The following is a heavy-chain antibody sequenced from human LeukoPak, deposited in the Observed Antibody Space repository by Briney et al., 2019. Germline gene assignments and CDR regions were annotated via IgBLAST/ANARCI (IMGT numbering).Heavy chain of an antibody. V-gene: IGHV3-48*04. J-gene: IGHJ4*02. CDR1: GFTFGSYS. CDR3: ARDHYYGSGEADY. Sequence: GGSLRLSCAASGFTFGSYSMNWVRQAPGKGLEWVSYISSSSSTIYYADSVKGRFTISRDNAKNSLYLQMNSLRAEDTAVYYCARDHYYGSGEADYWGQGTLVTVSS. CDR2: ISSSSSTI. D-gene: IGHD3-10*01.